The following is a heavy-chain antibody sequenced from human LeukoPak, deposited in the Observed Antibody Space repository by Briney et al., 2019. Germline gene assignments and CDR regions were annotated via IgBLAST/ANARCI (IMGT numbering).Heavy chain of an antibody. CDR3: ARYSDNWFDP. CDR2: IYYSGGT. D-gene: IGHD6-13*01. J-gene: IGHJ5*02. CDR1: GGSISSGGHF. Sequence: SETLSLTCTVSGGSISSGGHFWSWIRQHPGKGLEWIGYIYYSGGTNYNPPIKSRVTISVDTSKNQFSLKLSSVTAADTAVYYCARYSDNWFDPWGQGTLVTVSS. V-gene: IGHV4-61*08.